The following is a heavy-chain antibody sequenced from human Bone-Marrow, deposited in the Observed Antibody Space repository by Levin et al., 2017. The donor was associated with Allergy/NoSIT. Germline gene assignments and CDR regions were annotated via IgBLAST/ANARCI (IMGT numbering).Heavy chain of an antibody. J-gene: IGHJ6*03. CDR2: IYSGGST. Sequence: PGGSLRLSCAASGFTVSSNYMSWVRQAPGKGLEWVSVIYSGGSTYYADSVKGRFTISRDNSKNTMYLQMNSLRAEDTAVYYCARGAGGYYYYYYMDVWGKGTTVTVSS. CDR1: GFTVSSNY. V-gene: IGHV3-66*01. D-gene: IGHD1-26*01. CDR3: ARGAGGYYYYYYMDV.